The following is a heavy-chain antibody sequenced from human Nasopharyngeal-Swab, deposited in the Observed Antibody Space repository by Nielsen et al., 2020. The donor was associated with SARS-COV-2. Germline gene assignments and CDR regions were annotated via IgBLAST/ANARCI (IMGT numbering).Heavy chain of an antibody. Sequence: SETLSLTCTVSGGSISSSSYYWGWIRQPPGKGLEWIGSIYYSGSTYYNPSLKSRVTISVDTSKNQFSLKLSSVTAADTAVYYCARSRGLRFVDYYYYYGMDVWGQGTTVTVSS. CDR3: ARSRGLRFVDYYYYYGMDV. D-gene: IGHD2-21*01. CDR1: GGSISSSSYY. CDR2: IYYSGST. J-gene: IGHJ6*02. V-gene: IGHV4-39*01.